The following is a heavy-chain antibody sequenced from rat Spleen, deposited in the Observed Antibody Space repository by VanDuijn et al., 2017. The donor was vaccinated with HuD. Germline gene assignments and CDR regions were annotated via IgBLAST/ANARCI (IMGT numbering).Heavy chain of an antibody. J-gene: IGHJ3*01. CDR1: GFTFNNYD. D-gene: IGHD4-3*01. CDR3: VRQDTSGYSNWFAY. Sequence: EVQLVESGGGLVQPGRSLKLSCVASGFTFNNYDMAWVRQAPTMGLEWVTSISPSGGATYYRDSVKGRFTVSRDNAKNTLYLQLDSLRSEDTATYYCVRQDTSGYSNWFAYWGQGTLVTVSS. CDR2: ISPSGGAT. V-gene: IGHV5S13*01.